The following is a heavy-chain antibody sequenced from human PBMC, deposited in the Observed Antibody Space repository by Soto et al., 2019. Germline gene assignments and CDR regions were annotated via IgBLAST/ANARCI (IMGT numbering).Heavy chain of an antibody. D-gene: IGHD3-16*01. CDR3: ARERFRGGPIPSGMDV. V-gene: IGHV1-69*13. Sequence: SVKVSCKASGYTFTSYGISWVRQAPGQGLEWMGGIIPIFGTANYAQKFQGRVTITADESTSTAYMELSSLRSEDTAVYYCARERFRGGPIPSGMDVWGQGTTVTVSS. CDR1: GYTFTSYG. J-gene: IGHJ6*02. CDR2: IIPIFGTA.